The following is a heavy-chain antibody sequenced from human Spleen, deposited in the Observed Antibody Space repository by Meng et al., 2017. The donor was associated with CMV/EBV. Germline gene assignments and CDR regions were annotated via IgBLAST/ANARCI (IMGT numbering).Heavy chain of an antibody. J-gene: IGHJ5*02. D-gene: IGHD3-10*01. V-gene: IGHV1-2*02. CDR3: AREGEGKTLLWFGESPRAWFDP. CDR2: SNPNRGGT. CDR1: YY. Sequence: YYMHWVREAPGQGREWMGWSNPNRGGTNSAQKFQGRGTKTRDTSISTAQMELSRLKSDDTAVYYSAREGEGKTLLWFGESPRAWFDPWGQGTLVTVSS.